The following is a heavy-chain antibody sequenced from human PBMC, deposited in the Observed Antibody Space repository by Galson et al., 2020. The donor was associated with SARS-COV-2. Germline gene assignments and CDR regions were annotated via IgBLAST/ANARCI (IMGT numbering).Heavy chain of an antibody. CDR2: IYYSGST. CDR3: ARLVAVVAAQGDWFDP. D-gene: IGHD2-15*01. CDR1: GGSISSSSYY. J-gene: IGHJ5*02. Sequence: SETLSLTCTVSGGSISSSSYYWGWIRQPPGKGLEWIGSIYYSGSTYYNPSLKSRVTISVDTSKNQFSLKLSSVTAADTAVYYCARLVAVVAAQGDWFDPWGQGTLVPVSS. V-gene: IGHV4-39*01.